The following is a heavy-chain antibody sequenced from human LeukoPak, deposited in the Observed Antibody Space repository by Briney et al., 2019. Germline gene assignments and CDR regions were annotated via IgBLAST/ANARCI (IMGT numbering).Heavy chain of an antibody. D-gene: IGHD1-26*01. CDR1: GGTFSSYA. J-gene: IGHJ3*02. Sequence: GASVKVSCKDSGGTFSSYAISWVRQAPGQGLEWMGGIIPIFGTANYAQKFQGRVTITADESTSTAYMELSSLRSEDTAVYYCAREPYGGATTGGVRDAFDIWGQGTMVTVSS. V-gene: IGHV1-69*13. CDR2: IIPIFGTA. CDR3: AREPYGGATTGGVRDAFDI.